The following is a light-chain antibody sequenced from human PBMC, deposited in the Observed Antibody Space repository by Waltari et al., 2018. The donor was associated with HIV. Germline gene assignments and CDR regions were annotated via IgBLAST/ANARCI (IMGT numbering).Light chain of an antibody. CDR1: QSLLYSPNNKNF. Sequence: DIVMTQTPDSLIVSLGERASINCRSNQSLLYSPNNKNFLVWYQQKPGQPPKLLIYWASSRESGVPARFSGSGSGTNFTLTISSLQPEDVATYFCQQYFSTPWTFGQGTKV. CDR2: WAS. J-gene: IGKJ1*01. V-gene: IGKV4-1*01. CDR3: QQYFSTPWT.